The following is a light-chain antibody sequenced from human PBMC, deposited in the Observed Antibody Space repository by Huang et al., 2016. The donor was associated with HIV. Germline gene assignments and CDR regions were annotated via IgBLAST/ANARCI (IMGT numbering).Light chain of an antibody. CDR3: HQYGSPPFT. J-gene: IGKJ3*01. CDR2: GAS. V-gene: IGKV3-20*01. CDR1: QSVSSNY. Sequence: EIVLTQSPDTLSLSPGERATLSCRASQSVSSNYLAWYLQKHWQAPTLLIYGASSRATDIPDRFNGSGSGTDFTLTISRLEPEEFAVYYCHQYGSPPFTFGPGTKVDIK.